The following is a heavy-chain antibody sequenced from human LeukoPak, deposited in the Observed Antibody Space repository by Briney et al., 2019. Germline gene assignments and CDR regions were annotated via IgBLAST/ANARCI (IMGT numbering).Heavy chain of an antibody. CDR1: GGSFSGYY. CDR3: VGSTDEGIAARQGFDP. CDR2: INHSGST. V-gene: IGHV4-34*01. Sequence: SETLSLTCAVYGGSFSGYYWSWIRQPPGRGLEWIGEINHSGSTNYNPSLKSRVTISVDTSKNQFSLKLSSVTAADTAVYYCVGSTDEGIAARQGFDPWGQGTLVTVSS. J-gene: IGHJ5*02. D-gene: IGHD6-6*01.